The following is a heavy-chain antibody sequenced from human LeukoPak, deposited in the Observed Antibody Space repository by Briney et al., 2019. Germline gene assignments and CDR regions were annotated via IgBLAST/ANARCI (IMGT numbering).Heavy chain of an antibody. J-gene: IGHJ4*02. CDR1: GYTFTSYG. CDR3: AREGVYDILTGYLCY. Sequence: ASVKVSCKASGYTFTSYGISWVRQAPGQGLEWMGWISAYNGNTNYAQKLQGRVTMTTDTSTSTAYMELRSLRSDDTAVYYCAREGVYDILTGYLCYWGQGTLVTVSS. D-gene: IGHD3-9*01. CDR2: ISAYNGNT. V-gene: IGHV1-18*01.